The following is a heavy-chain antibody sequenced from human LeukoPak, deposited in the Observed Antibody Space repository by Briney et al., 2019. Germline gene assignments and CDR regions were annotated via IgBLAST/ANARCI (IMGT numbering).Heavy chain of an antibody. CDR2: IIPIFGTA. J-gene: IGHJ6*02. D-gene: IGHD5-18*01. V-gene: IGHV1-69*13. Sequence: GASVKVSCKASGGTFSSYAISWVRQAPGQGLEWMGGIIPIFGTANYAQKFQGRVTITADESTSTAYMELSSLRSEDTAVYYCARLGGDTAMVTIPSYYGMDVWGQGTTVTVSS. CDR1: GGTFSSYA. CDR3: ARLGGDTAMVTIPSYYGMDV.